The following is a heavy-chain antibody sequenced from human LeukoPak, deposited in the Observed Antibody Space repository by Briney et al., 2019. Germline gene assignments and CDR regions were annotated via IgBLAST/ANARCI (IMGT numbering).Heavy chain of an antibody. CDR3: ARDPYDSGI. J-gene: IGHJ4*02. CDR2: IYTSGSA. Sequence: PSETLSLTCTVSGGSISSGSYYWSWIRQPAGKGLEWIGRIYTSGSANYNPSLKSRVTMSLDTSKNQFSLKLSSVTAADTAVYYCARDPYDSGIWGQGTLVTVSS. V-gene: IGHV4-61*02. CDR1: GGSISSGSYY. D-gene: IGHD3-10*01.